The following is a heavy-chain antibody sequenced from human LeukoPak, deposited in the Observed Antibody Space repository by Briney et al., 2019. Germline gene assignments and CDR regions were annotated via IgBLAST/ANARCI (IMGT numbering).Heavy chain of an antibody. Sequence: ASVKVSCKASGGTFSSYAISWVRQAPGRGLEWMGRIIPILGIANYAQKFQGRVTITADKSTSTAYMELSSLRSEDTAVYYCASRARNGSGPYYYGMDVWGQGTTVTVSS. J-gene: IGHJ6*02. CDR1: GGTFSSYA. CDR2: IIPILGIA. D-gene: IGHD3-10*01. CDR3: ASRARNGSGPYYYGMDV. V-gene: IGHV1-69*04.